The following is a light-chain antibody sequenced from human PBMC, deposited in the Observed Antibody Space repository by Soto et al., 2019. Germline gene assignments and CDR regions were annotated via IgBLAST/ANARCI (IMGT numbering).Light chain of an antibody. CDR1: SSDIGNYNY. Sequence: QSVLTQPGSVSGSPGQSITIYCTGTSSDIGNYNYVSWYQQHPGKAPKLMIYDVSNRPSGVSNRFSGSKSGNTASLTISGLQAEDEADYYCSSYSSSTTYVFGTGTKVT. CDR2: DVS. V-gene: IGLV2-14*01. CDR3: SSYSSSTTYV. J-gene: IGLJ1*01.